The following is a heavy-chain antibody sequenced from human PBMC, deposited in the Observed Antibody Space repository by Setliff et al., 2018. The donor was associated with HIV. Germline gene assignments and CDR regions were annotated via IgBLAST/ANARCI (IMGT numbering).Heavy chain of an antibody. CDR3: ARGRLATLFGVVVPTVAAFDV. Sequence: KASETLSLTCAVYGGSFHNYHWTWLRQSPENGLEWIGQITHSGITNYNPSLNSRVTISVDTSKNQFSLNLTSVTAADTALYYCARGRLATLFGVVVPTVAAFDVWGQGTKVTVS. J-gene: IGHJ3*01. CDR1: GGSFHNYH. D-gene: IGHD3-3*01. V-gene: IGHV4-34*01. CDR2: ITHSGIT.